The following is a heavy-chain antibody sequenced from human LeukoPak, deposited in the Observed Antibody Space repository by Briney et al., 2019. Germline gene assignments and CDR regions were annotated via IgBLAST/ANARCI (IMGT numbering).Heavy chain of an antibody. D-gene: IGHD4-17*01. Sequence: PGGSLRLSCAASGFTLSSYGMHWVRQAPGKGLEWVAVIWYDGSNKYYADSVKGRFTISRDNSKNTLYLQMNSLRAEDTAVYYCARTLREYYYYYGMDVWGQGTTVTVSS. CDR2: IWYDGSNK. CDR1: GFTLSSYG. CDR3: ARTLREYYYYYGMDV. V-gene: IGHV3-33*01. J-gene: IGHJ6*02.